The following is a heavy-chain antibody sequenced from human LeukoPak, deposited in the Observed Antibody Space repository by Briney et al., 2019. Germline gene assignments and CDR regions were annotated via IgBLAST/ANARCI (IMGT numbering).Heavy chain of an antibody. D-gene: IGHD2-15*01. J-gene: IGHJ6*02. CDR2: IGTAGDT. Sequence: PGGSLRLSCAASGFTFSSYDMHWVRQATGKGLEWVSAIGTAGDTYYPGSVKGRFTISRENAKNSLYLQMNSLRAGDTAVYYCARGDCSGGSCYNYYGMDVWGQGTTVTVSS. CDR1: GFTFSSYD. V-gene: IGHV3-13*01. CDR3: ARGDCSGGSCYNYYGMDV.